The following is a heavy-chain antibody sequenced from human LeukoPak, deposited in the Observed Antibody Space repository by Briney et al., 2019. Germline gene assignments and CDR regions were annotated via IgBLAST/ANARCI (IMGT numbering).Heavy chain of an antibody. Sequence: GGSLRLSCVASGFSFSSNGMHWVRQAPGKGLEWVAVISYDGSTKYYADSVKGLFTISRDNSKNTLFLQMNSLRDGDTAVYFCAKDWGGFGDFWSGYFNYYGLDVWGQGTTVTVSS. CDR1: GFSFSSNG. CDR3: AKDWGGFGDFWSGYFNYYGLDV. J-gene: IGHJ6*02. D-gene: IGHD3-3*01. V-gene: IGHV3-30*18. CDR2: ISYDGSTK.